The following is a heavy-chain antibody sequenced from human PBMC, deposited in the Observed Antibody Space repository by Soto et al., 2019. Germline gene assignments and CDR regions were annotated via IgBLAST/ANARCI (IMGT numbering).Heavy chain of an antibody. CDR2: IVVGSGNT. V-gene: IGHV1-58*01. D-gene: IGHD5-18*01. Sequence: PVKVSCKASGFTFTSSAVQWVRQARGQRLEWIGWIVVGSGNTNYAQKFQERVTITRDMSTSTAYMELSSLRSEDTAVYYCAAGVDTAMVYYYYGMDVWRQGTTVTSP. CDR3: AAGVDTAMVYYYYGMDV. J-gene: IGHJ6*02. CDR1: GFTFTSSA.